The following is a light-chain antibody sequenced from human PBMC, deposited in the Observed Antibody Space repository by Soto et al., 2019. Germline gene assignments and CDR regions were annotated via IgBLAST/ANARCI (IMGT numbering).Light chain of an antibody. Sequence: EIVLTQSPGTLSLSPGDRATLSCRASQSVSSSYLAWYQQKPSQAPRLLIYGTSTRATGIPARFGGSGSGTEFTLTISSLQSEDFAAYYCQHYNNWPLTFGGGTKVDIK. J-gene: IGKJ4*01. V-gene: IGKV3-15*01. CDR2: GTS. CDR1: QSVSSSY. CDR3: QHYNNWPLT.